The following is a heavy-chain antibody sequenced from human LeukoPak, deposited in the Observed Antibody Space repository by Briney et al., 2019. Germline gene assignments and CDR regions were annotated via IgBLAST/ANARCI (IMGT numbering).Heavy chain of an antibody. V-gene: IGHV3-9*01. CDR2: ISWNSGGI. CDR3: VKDMWADVPRYLECGGRSCKVNSFDV. D-gene: IGHD2-15*01. J-gene: IGHJ3*01. CDR1: GFTFHEYS. Sequence: RPGRSLRLSCAASGFTFHEYSMHWVRQAPGKGLEWVSGISWNSGGIGYADSVKGRFTISRDNAKNSLHLQMNSLRAEDTAFYYCVKDMWADVPRYLECGGRSCKVNSFDVWGQGTMVSVSS.